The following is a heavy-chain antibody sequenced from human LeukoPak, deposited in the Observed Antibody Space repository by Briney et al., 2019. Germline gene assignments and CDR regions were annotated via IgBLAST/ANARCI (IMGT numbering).Heavy chain of an antibody. J-gene: IGHJ6*03. CDR3: ATYYYYSSGYRSDYYYYMDV. V-gene: IGHV4-59*01. Sequence: SETLSLTCTVSGGSISSYYWSWIRQPPGKGLEWVGYIYYSGSTNYNPSLKSRVTISVDTSKNQFSLKLSSVTAADAAVYYCATYYYYSSGYRSDYYYYMDVWGKGTTVTVSS. CDR2: IYYSGST. CDR1: GGSISSYY. D-gene: IGHD3-22*01.